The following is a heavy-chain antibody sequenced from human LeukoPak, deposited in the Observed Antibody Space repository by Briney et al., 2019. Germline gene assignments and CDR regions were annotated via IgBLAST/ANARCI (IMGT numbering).Heavy chain of an antibody. V-gene: IGHV1-3*01. CDR2: INAGNGNT. J-gene: IGHJ4*02. CDR3: ARTTAMVTIFDY. D-gene: IGHD5-18*01. Sequence: MRWINAGNGNTKYSQKFLGRVTITSDTSASTAYMELSSLSSEDTAVYYCARTTAMVTIFDYWGQGTLVTVSS.